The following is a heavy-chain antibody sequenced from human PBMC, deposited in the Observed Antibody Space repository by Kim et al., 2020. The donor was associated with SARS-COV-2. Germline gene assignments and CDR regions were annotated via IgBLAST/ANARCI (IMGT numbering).Heavy chain of an antibody. J-gene: IGHJ1*01. CDR1: GYTFTTYA. D-gene: IGHD2-2*01. CDR2: IHAGNGNT. CDR3: ASGEFCGSSSCYSTLTN. V-gene: IGHV1-3*01. Sequence: ASVKVSCKGSGYTFTTYAMHWVRQSPGQRLEWMGWIHAGNGNTRYSPKFQGRVTITRDTFASTAYMEVSSLRSDDTAVYYCASGEFCGSSSCYSTLTNWGQGTLVTVSS.